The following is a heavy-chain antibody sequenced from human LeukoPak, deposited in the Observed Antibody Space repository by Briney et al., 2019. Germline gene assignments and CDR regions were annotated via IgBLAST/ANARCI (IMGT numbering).Heavy chain of an antibody. CDR3: ARVRGPTVTTWYFDL. CDR2: IGPRSATI. J-gene: IGHJ2*01. D-gene: IGHD4-17*01. Sequence: PGGSLRLSCGASGFTFSTHGMIWVRQAPGKGLEWVSYIGPRSATIYYGDSVRGRFTISRDDARNSLFLQMHSLRAGDTAVYYCARVRGPTVTTWYFDLWGRGTLVTVSS. V-gene: IGHV3-48*01. CDR1: GFTFSTHG.